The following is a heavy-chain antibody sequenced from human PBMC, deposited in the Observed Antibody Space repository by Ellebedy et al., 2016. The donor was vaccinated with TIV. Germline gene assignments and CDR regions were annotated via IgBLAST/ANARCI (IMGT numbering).Heavy chain of an antibody. D-gene: IGHD3-10*01. CDR1: GGSFRGYH. Sequence: SETLSLXCAVYGGSFRGYHWNWIRQPPGKRLEWIGEITRSGATNYNPSLRSRVTISVDTSKNQFSLELTSVTAADTAVYYCARGNLFELFHWGQGTLVTVSS. CDR3: ARGNLFELFH. CDR2: ITRSGAT. V-gene: IGHV4-34*01. J-gene: IGHJ4*02.